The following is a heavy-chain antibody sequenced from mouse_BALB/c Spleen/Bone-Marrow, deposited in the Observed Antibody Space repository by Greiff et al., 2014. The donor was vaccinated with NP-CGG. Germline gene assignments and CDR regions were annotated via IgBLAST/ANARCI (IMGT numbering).Heavy chain of an antibody. Sequence: VQLQESGAELVKPGASVKLSCKASGYTFTSYYMYWVKQRPGQGLEWIGEINPSNGGTNFNEKFKSKATLTVDKSSSTAYMQISSLTSEDSAVYYCTRGFAYWGQGTLVTVSA. CDR2: INPSNGGT. CDR3: TRGFAY. J-gene: IGHJ3*01. V-gene: IGHV1S81*02. CDR1: GYTFTSYY.